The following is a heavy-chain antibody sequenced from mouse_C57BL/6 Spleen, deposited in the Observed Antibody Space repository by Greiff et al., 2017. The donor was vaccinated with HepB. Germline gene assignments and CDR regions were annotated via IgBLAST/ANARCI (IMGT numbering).Heavy chain of an antibody. Sequence: EVKVEESVAELVRPGASVKLSCTASGFNIKNTYMHWVKQRPEQGLEWIGRIDPANGNTKYAPKFQGKATITADTSSNTAYLQLSSLTSEDTAIYYCAYYYGSSYWYFDVWGTGTTVTVSS. V-gene: IGHV14-3*01. D-gene: IGHD1-1*01. J-gene: IGHJ1*03. CDR1: GFNIKNTY. CDR3: AYYYGSSYWYFDV. CDR2: IDPANGNT.